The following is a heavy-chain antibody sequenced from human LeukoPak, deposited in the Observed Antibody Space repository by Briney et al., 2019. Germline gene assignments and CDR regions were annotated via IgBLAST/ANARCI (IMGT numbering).Heavy chain of an antibody. CDR1: GFTFSSYW. CDR2: IKQDGSEK. J-gene: IGHJ4*02. Sequence: GGSLRLSCAASGFTFSSYWMSWVRQAPGKGLEWVANIKQDGSEKYYVDSVKGRFTISRDNAKNSLYLQMNSLRAEDTAVYYCAKGGSSSPRSTFDYWGQGTLLTVSS. CDR3: AKGGSSSPRSTFDY. D-gene: IGHD6-13*01. V-gene: IGHV3-7*01.